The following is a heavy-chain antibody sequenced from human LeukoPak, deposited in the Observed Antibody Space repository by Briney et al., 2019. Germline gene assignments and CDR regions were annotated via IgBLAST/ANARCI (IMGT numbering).Heavy chain of an antibody. Sequence: SETLSLTCTVSGGSISGYYWSWIRQPPGKGLEWIGEINHSGSTNYNPSLKSRVTISVDTSKNQFSLKLSSVTAADTAVYYCARGRYSYGPYYFDYWGQGTLVTVSS. CDR3: ARGRYSYGPYYFDY. V-gene: IGHV4-34*01. J-gene: IGHJ4*02. CDR2: INHSGST. D-gene: IGHD5-18*01. CDR1: GGSISGYY.